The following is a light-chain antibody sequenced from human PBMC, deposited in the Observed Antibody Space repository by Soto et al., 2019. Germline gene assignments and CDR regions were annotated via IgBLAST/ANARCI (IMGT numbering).Light chain of an antibody. CDR1: QSINGW. CDR2: KAS. J-gene: IGKJ1*01. Sequence: DIQMTQSPSTLSASVGDRVTITCRASQSINGWLAWYQQKPGKAPSVLIYKASSLESGVPSRFSGSGSGTEFTLTISSLQPDDSATYDCQQYNSYSPTFGQGTKVEIE. V-gene: IGKV1-5*03. CDR3: QQYNSYSPT.